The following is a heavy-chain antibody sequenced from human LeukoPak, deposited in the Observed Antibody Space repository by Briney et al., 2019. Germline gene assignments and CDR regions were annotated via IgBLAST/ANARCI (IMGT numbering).Heavy chain of an antibody. CDR1: GGSFSDYY. CDR3: ARRGQAGYLY. D-gene: IGHD3-16*02. Sequence: SETLSLTCAVYGGSFSDYYWSWIRQPPGKGLEWIGEINHSGSTNYNPSLKSRVTISVDTSKNQFSLNLYSVTAADTAVYYCARRGQAGYLYWGQGTLVTVSS. V-gene: IGHV4-34*01. J-gene: IGHJ4*02. CDR2: INHSGST.